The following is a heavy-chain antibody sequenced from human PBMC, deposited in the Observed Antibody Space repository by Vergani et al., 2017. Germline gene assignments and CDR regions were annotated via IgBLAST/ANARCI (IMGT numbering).Heavy chain of an antibody. J-gene: IGHJ4*02. Sequence: QVTLTESGPTLVKPTQTLTLTCTFSGFSLSTSGVGVGWIRQPPGKALEWLALIYWNDDKRYSPSLKSRLTITKDTSKNQVVLTMTNMDPVDTATYYCARIRRRGRSGYDIFDFWGQGILVTVAS. CDR2: IYWNDDK. CDR3: ARIRRRGRSGYDIFDF. V-gene: IGHV2-5*01. D-gene: IGHD5-12*01. CDR1: GFSLSTSGVG.